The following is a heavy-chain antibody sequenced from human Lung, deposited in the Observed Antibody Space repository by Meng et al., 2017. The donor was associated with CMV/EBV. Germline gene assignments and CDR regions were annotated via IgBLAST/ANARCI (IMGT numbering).Heavy chain of an antibody. Sequence: GGSLRLXCAASGLTFSSYGMSWVRQAPGKGLEWVSSIGATAGGTYYADSVKGRFTISRDNAKNTLYLQMNSLSAEDTAVYYCAKYSAVGERLYYFDYWCQGTLVTVSS. D-gene: IGHD2-21*01. CDR1: GLTFSSYG. CDR3: AKYSAVGERLYYFDY. J-gene: IGHJ4*02. V-gene: IGHV3-23*01. CDR2: IGATAGGT.